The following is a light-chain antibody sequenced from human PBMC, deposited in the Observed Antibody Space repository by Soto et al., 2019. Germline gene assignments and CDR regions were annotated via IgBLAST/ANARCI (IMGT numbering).Light chain of an antibody. CDR2: DNT. J-gene: IGLJ3*02. V-gene: IGLV1-40*01. Sequence: QLVLTQPPSVSGAPGQRVTISCTGSSSNIGAGYDVHWYQQLPGTSPKLLIYDNTNRPSGVPDRFSGSKSGISASLAITGLQAEDEADYYCQSYDSSLIGWVFGGGTKLTVL. CDR1: SSNIGAGYD. CDR3: QSYDSSLIGWV.